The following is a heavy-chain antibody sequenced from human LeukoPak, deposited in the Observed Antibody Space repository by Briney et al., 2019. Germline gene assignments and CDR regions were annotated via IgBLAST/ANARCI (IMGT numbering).Heavy chain of an antibody. V-gene: IGHV3-23*01. D-gene: IGHD3-10*01. CDR2: ISSSGGST. CDR3: ARGTYYYEF. CDR1: GFTFSSFA. Sequence: PGGSLRLSCAASGFTFSSFAMSWVRQAPGKGLEWVSPISSSGGSTYYADSVKGRFTISRDNAKNSLYLWMTSLTADDTAVYYCARGTYYYEFWGQGTLVIVSS. J-gene: IGHJ4*02.